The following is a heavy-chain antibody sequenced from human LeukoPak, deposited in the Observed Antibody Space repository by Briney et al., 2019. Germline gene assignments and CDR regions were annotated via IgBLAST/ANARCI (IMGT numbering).Heavy chain of an antibody. J-gene: IGHJ3*02. D-gene: IGHD6-13*01. CDR2: IYYSGST. CDR3: ARPLGSSWGPDALDI. Sequence: SETLSLTCTVSGGSISSSSYYWGWIRQPPGKGLEWIGSIYYSGSTYYNPSLKSRVTISVDTSKNQFSLKLSSVTAADTAVYYCARPLGSSWGPDALDIWGQGTMVTVSS. CDR1: GGSISSSSYY. V-gene: IGHV4-39*01.